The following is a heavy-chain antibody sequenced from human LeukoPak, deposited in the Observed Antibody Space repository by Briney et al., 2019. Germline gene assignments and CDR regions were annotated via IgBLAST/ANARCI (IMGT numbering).Heavy chain of an antibody. J-gene: IGHJ3*02. CDR1: GGSITNYY. CDR3: ARDNNGLYFGVRGFDI. Sequence: SETLSLTCTVSGGSITNYYWNWIRQPAGKGLEWIGRIYTSGSTNHNPSLKSRVIMSLDTSKSQFSLSLSSVTAADTAVYYCARDNNGLYFGVRGFDIWGQGKMVIVSS. D-gene: IGHD3-3*01. V-gene: IGHV4-4*07. CDR2: IYTSGST.